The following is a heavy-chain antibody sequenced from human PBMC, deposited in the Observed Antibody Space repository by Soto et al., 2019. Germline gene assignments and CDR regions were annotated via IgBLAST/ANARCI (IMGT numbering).Heavy chain of an antibody. V-gene: IGHV1-18*01. J-gene: IGHJ4*02. CDR2: IRANNGNT. D-gene: IGHD5-12*01. Sequence: QVQLVQSGAEVKKPGASVKVSCKASGYTFTSYGITWVRQAPGQGLEWMGWIRANNGNTHYAQKLQGRVTMTTDTSTSTAYMELRGLRSDDTAVYYCARVQSGYDFAFWGQGALVTFYS. CDR3: ARVQSGYDFAF. CDR1: GYTFTSYG.